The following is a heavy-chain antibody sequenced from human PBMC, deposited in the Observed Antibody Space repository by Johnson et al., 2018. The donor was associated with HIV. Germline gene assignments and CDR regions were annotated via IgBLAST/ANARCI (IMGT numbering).Heavy chain of an antibody. CDR1: GFTFSSYG. CDR3: ARVWEGAFDI. V-gene: IGHV3-30*02. J-gene: IGHJ3*02. CDR2: IRYDGSNK. D-gene: IGHD1-26*01. Sequence: QVQLVESGGGVVQPGGSLRLSCAASGFTFSSYGMHWVRQAPGKGLEWVAFIRYDGSNKYYADSVKGRFTISRDNAKNSLYRQMNSRRAGDTAVYYGARVWEGAFDIWGQGTMVTVSS.